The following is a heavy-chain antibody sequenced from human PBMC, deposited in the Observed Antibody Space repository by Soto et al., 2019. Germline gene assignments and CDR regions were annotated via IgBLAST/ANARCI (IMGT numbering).Heavy chain of an antibody. CDR1: GGTFSSYA. J-gene: IGHJ4*02. V-gene: IGHV1-69*13. D-gene: IGHD3-22*01. CDR3: ARDGWNYYDSSGYPLFDY. Sequence: SVKVSCKASGGTFSSYAISWVRQAPGQGLEWMGGIIPIFGTANYAQKFQGRVTITADESTSTAYMELSSLRSEGTAVYYCARDGWNYYDSSGYPLFDYWGQGTLVTVSS. CDR2: IIPIFGTA.